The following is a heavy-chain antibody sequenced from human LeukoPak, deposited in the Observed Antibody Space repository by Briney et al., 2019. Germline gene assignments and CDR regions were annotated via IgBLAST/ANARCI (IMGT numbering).Heavy chain of an antibody. CDR2: ISSSGSTI. V-gene: IGHV3-11*01. J-gene: IGHJ4*02. D-gene: IGHD3-10*01. Sequence: GGSLRLSCAASGFTFSDYYMSWIRQAPGKGLEWVSYISSSGSTIYYADSVKVRFTISRDNAKNSLYLQMNSLRAEDTAVYYCAKRMVRGNTFDDWGQGTLVTVSS. CDR1: GFTFSDYY. CDR3: AKRMVRGNTFDD.